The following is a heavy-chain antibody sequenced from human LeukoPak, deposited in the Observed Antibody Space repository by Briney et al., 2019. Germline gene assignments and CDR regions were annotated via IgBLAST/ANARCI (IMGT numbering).Heavy chain of an antibody. D-gene: IGHD2-15*01. Sequence: SVKVSCKASGGTFSSYAISWVRQAPGQGLEWMGGIIPIFGTANYAQKFQGRVTITADEPTSTAYMELSSLRSEDTAVYYCARLLGYCSGGSCYSEHAFDIWGQGTMVTVSS. CDR2: IIPIFGTA. V-gene: IGHV1-69*13. CDR3: ARLLGYCSGGSCYSEHAFDI. J-gene: IGHJ3*02. CDR1: GGTFSSYA.